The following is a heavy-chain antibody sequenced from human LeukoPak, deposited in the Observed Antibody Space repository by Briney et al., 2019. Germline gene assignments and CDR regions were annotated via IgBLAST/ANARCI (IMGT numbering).Heavy chain of an antibody. J-gene: IGHJ6*03. V-gene: IGHV4-39*07. CDR1: GGSISSGSYY. CDR2: IYYSGST. CDR3: ASRPPSYYYYYMDV. Sequence: SETLSLTCTVSGGSISSGSYYWGWIRQPPGKGLEWIGSIYYSGSTYYNPSLKSRVTISVDTSKNQFSLKLSSVTAADTAVYYCASRPPSYYYYYMDVWGKGTTVTVSS.